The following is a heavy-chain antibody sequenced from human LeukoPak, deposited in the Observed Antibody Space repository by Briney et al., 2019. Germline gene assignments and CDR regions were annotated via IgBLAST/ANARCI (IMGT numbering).Heavy chain of an antibody. CDR1: GFTFSSYA. J-gene: IGHJ3*02. V-gene: IGHV3-30-3*01. CDR3: ARDGNRIAARPGAFDI. Sequence: PGGSLRLSCAASGFTFSSYAMHWVRQAPGKGLEWVAVISYDGSNKYYADSVKGRFTISRDNSKNTLYLQMNSLRAEDTAVYYCARDGNRIAARPGAFDIWGQGTMVTVSS. D-gene: IGHD6-6*01. CDR2: ISYDGSNK.